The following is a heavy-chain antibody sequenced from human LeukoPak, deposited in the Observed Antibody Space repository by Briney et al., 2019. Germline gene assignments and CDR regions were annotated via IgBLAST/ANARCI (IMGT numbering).Heavy chain of an antibody. D-gene: IGHD1-26*01. V-gene: IGHV3-30*03. CDR2: ISYDGSNK. CDR3: ARDHGIVGATI. CDR1: GFTFSSYG. Sequence: PGGSLRLSCAASGFTFSSYGMHWVRQAPGKGLEWVAVISYDGSNKYYADSVKGRFTISRDNAKNSLYLQMNSLRAEDTAVYYCARDHGIVGATIWGQGTLVTVSS. J-gene: IGHJ4*02.